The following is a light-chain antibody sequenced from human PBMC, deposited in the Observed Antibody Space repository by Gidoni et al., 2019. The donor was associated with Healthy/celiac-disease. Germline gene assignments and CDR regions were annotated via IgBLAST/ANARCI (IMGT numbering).Light chain of an antibody. CDR1: QSVSSY. Sequence: EIVLTQSPATLSLSPGERATLSCRASQSVSSYLAWYQQKPGQAPRLLIYDASNRATGITARFSGSGSGTEFTLTISSLEHEDFAVYYCQQRSNWPPSLTFGGGTKVEIK. CDR2: DAS. CDR3: QQRSNWPPSLT. V-gene: IGKV3-11*01. J-gene: IGKJ4*01.